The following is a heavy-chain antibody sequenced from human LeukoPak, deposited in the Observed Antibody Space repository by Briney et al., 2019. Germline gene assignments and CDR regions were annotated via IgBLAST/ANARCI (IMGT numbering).Heavy chain of an antibody. J-gene: IGHJ4*02. V-gene: IGHV3-48*03. Sequence: PGGSLRLSCAASGFTFSKYEMNWVRQAPGKGLEWLSYISTGGNDINYADSVKGRVTISRDNAKNSLYLQMNSLRAEDTAVYYCARDVSFGSGWPVWGQGTRVTVSS. CDR1: GFTFSKYE. D-gene: IGHD6-19*01. CDR3: ARDVSFGSGWPV. CDR2: ISTGGNDI.